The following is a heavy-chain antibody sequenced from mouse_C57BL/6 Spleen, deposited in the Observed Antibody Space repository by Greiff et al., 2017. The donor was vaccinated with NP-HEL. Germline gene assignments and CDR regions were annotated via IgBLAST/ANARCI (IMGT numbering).Heavy chain of an antibody. CDR2: IYPGDGDT. V-gene: IGHV1-82*01. Sequence: VHVKQSGPELVKPGASVKISCKASGYAFSSSWMNWVKQRPGKGLEWIGRIYPGDGDTNYNGKFKGKATLTADKSSSTAYMQLSSLTSEDSAVYFCAREETTMVTTYAMDYWGQGTSVTVSS. D-gene: IGHD2-2*01. CDR3: AREETTMVTTYAMDY. J-gene: IGHJ4*01. CDR1: GYAFSSSW.